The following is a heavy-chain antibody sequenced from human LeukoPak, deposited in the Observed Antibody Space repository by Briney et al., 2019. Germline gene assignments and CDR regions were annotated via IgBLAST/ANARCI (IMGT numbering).Heavy chain of an antibody. CDR3: ARASGYLNDLDF. J-gene: IGHJ4*02. D-gene: IGHD3-3*01. Sequence: GGSLTLSCAATGFTFSKYRMHWVRQSPGKGLVWVSFINSHGDTTTYADSVRGRFTIYRDNAKNTVFLQMTSLVAEDTAVYYCARASGYLNDLDFWGQGTLVSVSS. V-gene: IGHV3-74*01. CDR1: GFTFSKYR. CDR2: INSHGDTT.